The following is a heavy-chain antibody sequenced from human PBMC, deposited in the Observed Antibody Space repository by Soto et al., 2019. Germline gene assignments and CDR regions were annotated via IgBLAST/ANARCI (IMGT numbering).Heavy chain of an antibody. D-gene: IGHD3-3*01. V-gene: IGHV4-34*01. CDR1: GGSFSGYY. J-gene: IGHJ5*02. CDR3: ARWWSGSRQGFDP. CDR2: IYYGGNT. Sequence: SETLSLTCAVYGGSFSGYYWSWIRQPPGKGLEWIGHIYYGGNTNYDPSLKSRVTISVDTSKNQFSLKLNSVTAADTAVYYCARWWSGSRQGFDPWGQGTLVTVSS.